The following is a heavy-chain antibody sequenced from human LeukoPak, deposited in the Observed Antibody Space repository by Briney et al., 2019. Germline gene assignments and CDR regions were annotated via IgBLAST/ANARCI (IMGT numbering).Heavy chain of an antibody. J-gene: IGHJ4*02. D-gene: IGHD3-10*01. V-gene: IGHV3-23*01. CDR1: VFTFRKHL. Sequence: GGSLILSCTTSVFTFRKHLMTWVRQTTGKGLEWVSGISNSDGSTYNADSERGRFIISRDDSKNTLYLQMNSLRAEDTAVYYCARDYYDSGSYGGISFDYWGQGTLVTVSS. CDR2: ISNSDGST. CDR3: ARDYYDSGSYGGISFDY.